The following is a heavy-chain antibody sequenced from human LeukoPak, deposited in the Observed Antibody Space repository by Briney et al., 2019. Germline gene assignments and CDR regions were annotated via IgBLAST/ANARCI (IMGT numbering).Heavy chain of an antibody. CDR3: AKWGDYDVLTGYYDPDY. CDR2: ITGGGGGT. V-gene: IGHV3-23*01. J-gene: IGHJ4*02. D-gene: IGHD3-9*01. CDR1: GFTFSNYA. Sequence: GGSLRLSCAASGFTFSNYAMSWVRQAPGKGLEWVSAITGGGGGTYYADSVKGRFTISRDNSKNTLYLQMNSLRADDTAVYYCAKWGDYDVLTGYYDPDYWGQGTLVTVSS.